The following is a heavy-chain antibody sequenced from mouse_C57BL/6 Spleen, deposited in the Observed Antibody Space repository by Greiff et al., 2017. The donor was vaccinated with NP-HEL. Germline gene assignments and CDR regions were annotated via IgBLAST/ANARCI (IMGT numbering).Heavy chain of an antibody. J-gene: IGHJ2*01. Sequence: EVQRVESGGGLVKPGGSLKLSCAASGFTFSDYGMHWVRQAPEKGLEWVAYISSDSSTIYYADTVKGRFTISRDNAKNTLFLQMTSLRSEDTAMYYCARDDYYGSSLDYWGQGTTLTVSS. V-gene: IGHV5-17*01. CDR3: ARDDYYGSSLDY. D-gene: IGHD1-1*01. CDR1: GFTFSDYG. CDR2: ISSDSSTI.